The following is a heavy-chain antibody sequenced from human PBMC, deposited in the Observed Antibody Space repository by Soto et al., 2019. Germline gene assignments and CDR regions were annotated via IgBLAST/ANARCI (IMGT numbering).Heavy chain of an antibody. J-gene: IGHJ4*02. Sequence: GGSLGLSCSASGFTFSSYAVSWVRQAPGKGLEWVSAISGSGGSTYYADSVKGRFTISRDNSKNTLYLQMNSLRAEDTAVYYCAKDIGDPEEDTYYFDYWGQGTLVTVSS. CDR1: GFTFSSYA. CDR3: AKDIGDPEEDTYYFDY. V-gene: IGHV3-23*01. D-gene: IGHD5-18*01. CDR2: ISGSGGST.